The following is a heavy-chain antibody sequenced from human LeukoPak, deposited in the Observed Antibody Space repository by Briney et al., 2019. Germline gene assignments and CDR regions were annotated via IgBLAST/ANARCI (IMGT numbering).Heavy chain of an antibody. CDR2: IYYTGST. D-gene: IGHD1-26*01. CDR1: GASISGGTYY. Sequence: KPLETLSLTCSVSGASISGGTYYWGWIRQPPGKGLEWIGSIYYTGSTYDNPSLKSRVTISVDTSKNQFSLKLSSVTAADTAVYYCARRGGSGRAFDYWGQGTLVTVSS. CDR3: ARRGGSGRAFDY. J-gene: IGHJ4*02. V-gene: IGHV4-39*01.